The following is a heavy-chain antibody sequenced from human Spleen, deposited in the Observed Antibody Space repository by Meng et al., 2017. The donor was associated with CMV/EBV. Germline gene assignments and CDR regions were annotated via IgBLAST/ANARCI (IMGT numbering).Heavy chain of an antibody. V-gene: IGHV4-34*01. CDR3: ARGFRRILYYFDY. CDR2: INHSGST. J-gene: IGHJ4*02. CDR1: GGSFSGYY. D-gene: IGHD2-15*01. Sequence: SETLSLTCAAYGGSFSGYYWSWIRQPPGKGLEWIGEINHSGSTNYNPSLKSRVTISVDTSKNQFSLKLSSVTAADTAVYYCARGFRRILYYFDYWGQGTLVTVSS.